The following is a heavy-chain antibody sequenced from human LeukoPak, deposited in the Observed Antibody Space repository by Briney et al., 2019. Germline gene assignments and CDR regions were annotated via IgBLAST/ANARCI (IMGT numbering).Heavy chain of an antibody. V-gene: IGHV4-39*01. CDR1: GGSISSSSYY. CDR3: ARRGITMVRGVLD. D-gene: IGHD3-10*01. CDR2: IYYSGST. J-gene: IGHJ4*02. Sequence: SETLSLTCTVSGGSISSSSYYWGWIRQPPGKGLEWIGSIYYSGSTYYNPSLKSRVTISVDTSKNQFSLKLSSVTAADTAVYYCARRGITMVRGVLDWGQGTLVTVSP.